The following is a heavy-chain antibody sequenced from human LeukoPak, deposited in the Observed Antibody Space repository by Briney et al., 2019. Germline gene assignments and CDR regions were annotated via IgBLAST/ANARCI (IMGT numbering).Heavy chain of an antibody. Sequence: GGSLRLSCAASGFTFSSHWMHWVRQVPGKGLAWVSRINNDGRTTNYADSVKGRFTISRDIAKNTLYLQMNSLGAGDTAVYYCSVALSGTRNALDIWGQGTMVTVSS. CDR2: INNDGRTT. V-gene: IGHV3-74*01. J-gene: IGHJ3*02. CDR3: SVALSGTRNALDI. CDR1: GFTFSSHW. D-gene: IGHD1-20*01.